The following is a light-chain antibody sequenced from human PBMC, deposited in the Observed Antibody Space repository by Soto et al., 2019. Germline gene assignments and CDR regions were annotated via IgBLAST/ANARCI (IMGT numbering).Light chain of an antibody. CDR1: QSISSY. V-gene: IGKV1-39*01. CDR2: AAS. CDR3: QQSYITLT. Sequence: DIQMTQSPSSLSASVGDRVTITCRASQSISSYLNWYQQKPGKAPKLLIYAASSLQSGVPSRFSSSGSGTDSTLTISSLQFEDFVTYYWQQSYITLTFGGGTKVEIK. J-gene: IGKJ4*01.